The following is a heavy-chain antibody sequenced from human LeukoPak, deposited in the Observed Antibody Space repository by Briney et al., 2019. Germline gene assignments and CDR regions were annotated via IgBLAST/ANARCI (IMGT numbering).Heavy chain of an antibody. Sequence: SGTLSLTCAVSGGSISSSNWWSWVRQPPGKGLEWIGEIYHSGSTNYNPSLKSRVTISVDKSKNQFSLQLNSVTPEDTAVYYCARDQIEMATIMDYYYGMDVWGQGTTVTVSS. D-gene: IGHD5-24*01. CDR2: IYHSGST. V-gene: IGHV4-4*02. CDR3: ARDQIEMATIMDYYYGMDV. CDR1: GGSISSSNW. J-gene: IGHJ6*02.